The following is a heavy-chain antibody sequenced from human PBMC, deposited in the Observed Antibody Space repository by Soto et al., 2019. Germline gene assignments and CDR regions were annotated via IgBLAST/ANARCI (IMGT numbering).Heavy chain of an antibody. Sequence: ASVKVSCKASGGTFSSYPISWVRQAPGQGIEWMGGIIPIFGTANYAQKFPGRVTITADESTSTAYMELSSLRAEDTALYYCAKLPIIRGNALDLWGQGTMVTVSS. CDR1: GGTFSSYP. CDR3: AKLPIIRGNALDL. D-gene: IGHD3-10*01. CDR2: IIPIFGTA. J-gene: IGHJ3*01. V-gene: IGHV1-69*13.